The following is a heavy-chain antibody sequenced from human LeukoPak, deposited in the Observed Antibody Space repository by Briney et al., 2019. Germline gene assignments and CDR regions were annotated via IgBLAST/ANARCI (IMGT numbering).Heavy chain of an antibody. J-gene: IGHJ6*03. CDR2: ISSGSSYI. D-gene: IGHD2-15*01. CDR3: ARGTYCSGDNCYYYYMDV. Sequence: GGSLRLSCAASGFRFSDYGIHWVRQAPGKGLEWVSSISSGSSYIYYADSVRGRFTISRDNAKNSLYLQLNSLRADDTAVYYCARGTYCSGDNCYYYYMDVWGKGTTVTVSS. CDR1: GFRFSDYG. V-gene: IGHV3-21*01.